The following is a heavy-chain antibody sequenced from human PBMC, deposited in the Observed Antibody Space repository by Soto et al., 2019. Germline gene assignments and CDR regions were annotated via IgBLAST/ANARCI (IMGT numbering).Heavy chain of an antibody. J-gene: IGHJ4*02. Sequence: QVQLVESGGGVVQSGGSLRLSCGSSGFIFSRYGMHWVRQAPGKGLEWVTGISYDGGERFYADSVKGRFTISRDNSKNRLDLQMSSLRPEDTAVYYCARDLPLYCRGDCNFDFWGQGTLVTVSS. D-gene: IGHD2-21*02. CDR2: ISYDGGER. CDR1: GFIFSRYG. CDR3: ARDLPLYCRGDCNFDF. V-gene: IGHV3-30*03.